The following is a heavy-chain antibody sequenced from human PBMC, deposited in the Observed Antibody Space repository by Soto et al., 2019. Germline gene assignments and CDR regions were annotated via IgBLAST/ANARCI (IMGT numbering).Heavy chain of an antibody. CDR1: GFTFSDYY. D-gene: IGHD3-3*01. J-gene: IGHJ6*03. Sequence: GGSLRLSCAASGFTFSDYYMSWIRQAPGKGLEWVSYISSSGSTIYYADSVKGRFTISRDNAKNSLYLQMNSLRVEDTAVYYCARALYDFWSGYYTDYYYMDVWGKGTTVTVSS. V-gene: IGHV3-11*01. CDR2: ISSSGSTI. CDR3: ARALYDFWSGYYTDYYYMDV.